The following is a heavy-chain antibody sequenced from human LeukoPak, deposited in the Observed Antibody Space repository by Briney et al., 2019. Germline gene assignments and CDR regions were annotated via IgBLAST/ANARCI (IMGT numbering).Heavy chain of an antibody. J-gene: IGHJ6*02. D-gene: IGHD2-2*01. V-gene: IGHV1-69*13. CDR3: ASAVPGGDIVVVPAAYYYYGTDV. CDR2: IIPIFGTA. CDR1: GGTFSSYA. Sequence: GASVKVSCKASGGTFSSYAISWVRQAPGQGLEWMGGIIPIFGTANYAQKFQGRVTITADESTSTAYMELSSLRSEDTAVYYCASAVPGGDIVVVPAAYYYYGTDVWGQGTTVTVSS.